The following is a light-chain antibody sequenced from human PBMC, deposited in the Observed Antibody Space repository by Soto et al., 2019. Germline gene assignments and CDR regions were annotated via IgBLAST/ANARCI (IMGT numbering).Light chain of an antibody. J-gene: IGLJ1*01. CDR1: SSDVGGYNY. Sequence: QALLPQPPSSAGSPGQSVTISCTGTSSDVGGYNYVSWYQQHPGKAPKLMIYEVTKRPSGVPDRFSGSKSGNTASLTVSGLQAEDEADYFCCSHAGDNTYVFGTGTKVTVL. CDR2: EVT. CDR3: CSHAGDNTYV. V-gene: IGLV2-8*01.